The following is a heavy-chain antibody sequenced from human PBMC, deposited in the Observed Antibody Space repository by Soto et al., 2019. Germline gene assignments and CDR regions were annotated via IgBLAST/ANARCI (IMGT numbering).Heavy chain of an antibody. CDR1: GDSISSYY. CDR3: ARETQLGAFDI. V-gene: IGHV4-59*01. Sequence: PSETLSLTCTVSGDSISSYYWSWIRQPPGKGLEWIGYIYYSGSTNYNPSLKSRVTISVDTSKNQFSLKLSSVTAADTAVYYCARETQLGAFDIWGQGTMVTVSS. CDR2: IYYSGST. D-gene: IGHD5-18*01. J-gene: IGHJ3*02.